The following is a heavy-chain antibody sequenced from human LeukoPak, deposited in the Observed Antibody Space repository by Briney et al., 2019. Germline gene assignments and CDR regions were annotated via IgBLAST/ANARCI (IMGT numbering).Heavy chain of an antibody. CDR3: AKPLVSLDDSSVGLDY. CDR1: GFTFSSYG. Sequence: GGSLRLSCAASGFTFSSYGMHWVRQAPGKGLEWVAVISYDGSNKYYADSVKGRFTISRDNSKNTLYLQMNSLRAEDTAVYYCAKPLVSLDDSSVGLDYWGQGTLVTVSS. V-gene: IGHV3-30*18. J-gene: IGHJ4*02. D-gene: IGHD3-22*01. CDR2: ISYDGSNK.